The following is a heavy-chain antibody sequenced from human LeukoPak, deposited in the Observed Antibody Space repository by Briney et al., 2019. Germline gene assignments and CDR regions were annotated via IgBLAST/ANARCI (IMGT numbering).Heavy chain of an antibody. CDR1: GYTFTTYG. Sequence: GASVKVSCKASGYTFTTYGISWVRQAPGQGLEWMGIINPGADSRGYAQKFQGRVTMTRDTSTSTVYMELNSLRSEDTAVYYCARGGMVAAPGAPPDNWGQGTLVTVSS. V-gene: IGHV1-46*01. J-gene: IGHJ4*02. CDR2: INPGADSR. D-gene: IGHD6-13*01. CDR3: ARGGMVAAPGAPPDN.